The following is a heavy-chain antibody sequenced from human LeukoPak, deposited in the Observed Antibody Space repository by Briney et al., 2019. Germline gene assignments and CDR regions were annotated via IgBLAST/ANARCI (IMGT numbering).Heavy chain of an antibody. Sequence: PSETLSLTCTVSGGSISSGGYYWSWIRQHPGKGLEWIGYIYYSGSTYYNPSLKSRVTISVDTSKNQFSLKLSSVTAADTAVYYCARYRYYDRSGYYYYFDYWGQGTMVTVSS. J-gene: IGHJ4*02. CDR3: ARYRYYDRSGYYYYFDY. CDR1: GGSISSGGYY. CDR2: IYYSGST. D-gene: IGHD3-22*01. V-gene: IGHV4-31*03.